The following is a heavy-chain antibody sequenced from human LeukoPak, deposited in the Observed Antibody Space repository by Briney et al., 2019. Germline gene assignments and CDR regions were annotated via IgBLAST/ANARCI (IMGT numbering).Heavy chain of an antibody. Sequence: VKVSCKASGYTFTSYGISWVRQAPGQGLEWMGWISAYNGNTDYAQSLQGRVTMTIDASTSTVYMELRSLRSDDTAVYYCARDVGRSYDLDYWGQGTLVTVSS. D-gene: IGHD3-16*01. J-gene: IGHJ4*02. V-gene: IGHV1-18*01. CDR3: ARDVGRSYDLDY. CDR1: GYTFTSYG. CDR2: ISAYNGNT.